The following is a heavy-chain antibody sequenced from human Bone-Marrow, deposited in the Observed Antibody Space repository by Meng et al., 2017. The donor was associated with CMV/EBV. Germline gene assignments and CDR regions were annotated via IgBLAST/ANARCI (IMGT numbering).Heavy chain of an antibody. CDR3: VREPYDSSGYYVPGLDY. V-gene: IGHV3-11*04. Sequence: GGSLRLSCAASGFTFSDYYMGWIRQAPGKGLEWVSFISGRGEYIFYADSLKGRFTISRDNAKRSLYLQMNSLRAEDTAVYYCVREPYDSSGYYVPGLDYWGQGTLVTVSS. D-gene: IGHD3-22*01. CDR2: ISGRGEYI. CDR1: GFTFSDYY. J-gene: IGHJ4*02.